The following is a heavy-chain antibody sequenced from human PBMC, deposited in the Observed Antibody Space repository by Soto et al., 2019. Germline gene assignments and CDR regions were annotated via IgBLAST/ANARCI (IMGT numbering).Heavy chain of an antibody. D-gene: IGHD5-12*01. Sequence: QVQLQESGPGLVKPSGTLSLTCTVSGGSISSYYWTWMRRPPGKGLEWIGYIYHTGSTNYNPSLKSRVTISVDRSKSQFSLKLSSVTAADTAVYYCARHSDYDAALSWFDPWGQGTLVTVSS. CDR3: ARHSDYDAALSWFDP. CDR1: GGSISSYY. CDR2: IYHTGST. V-gene: IGHV4-59*01. J-gene: IGHJ5*02.